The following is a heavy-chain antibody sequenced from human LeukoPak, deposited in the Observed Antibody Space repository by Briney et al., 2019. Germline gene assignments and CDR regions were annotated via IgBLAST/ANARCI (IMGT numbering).Heavy chain of an antibody. D-gene: IGHD2-2*02. Sequence: SGGSLRLSCAASGFTFSSYWMSWVRQAPGKGLEWVANIKQDGSEKYYVDSVKGRFTISRDNAKNSLYLQMNSLRAEDTAVYYCARDAVVPAAIRLFPAFDIWGQGTMVTVSS. CDR2: IKQDGSEK. CDR3: ARDAVVPAAIRLFPAFDI. CDR1: GFTFSSYW. V-gene: IGHV3-7*01. J-gene: IGHJ3*02.